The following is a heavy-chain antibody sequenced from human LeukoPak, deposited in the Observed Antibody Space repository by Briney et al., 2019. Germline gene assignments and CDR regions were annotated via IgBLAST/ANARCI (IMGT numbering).Heavy chain of an antibody. J-gene: IGHJ5*02. CDR3: ARPVVEGWFDP. CDR2: IYYSGST. CDR1: GGSISSSSYY. V-gene: IGHV4-39*01. Sequence: PSETLSLTCTVSGGSISSSSYYWGWIRQPPGKGLEWIGSIYYSGSTYYNPSLKSRVTISVDTSKNQFSLKLSSVTAADTAVYYCARPVVEGWFDPWGQGTLVTVFS. D-gene: IGHD2-15*01.